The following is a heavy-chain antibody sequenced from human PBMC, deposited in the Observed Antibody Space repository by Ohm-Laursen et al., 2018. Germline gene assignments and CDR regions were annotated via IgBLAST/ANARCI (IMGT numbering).Heavy chain of an antibody. D-gene: IGHD1-26*01. CDR1: GFSFRTYW. Sequence: SLRLSCAAFGFSFRTYWMHWVRQVPGKGLVWVSRISSDGTSTTYADSVKGRFAISRDNAKNTVYLQMNSLRAEDTALYYCAAGSYFFRDDYWGRGALVIVSS. J-gene: IGHJ4*02. V-gene: IGHV3-74*03. CDR2: ISSDGTST. CDR3: AAGSYFFRDDY.